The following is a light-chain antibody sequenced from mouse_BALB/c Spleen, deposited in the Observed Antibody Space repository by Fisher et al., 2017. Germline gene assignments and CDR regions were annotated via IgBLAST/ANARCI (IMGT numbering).Light chain of an antibody. CDR1: SSVSY. Sequence: IVMTQSTAIMSASPGEKVTMTCSASSSVSYMYWYQQKPGSSPRLLIYDTSNLASGVPVRFSGSGSGTSYSLTISRMEAEDAATYYCHQRSSYPYTFGGGTKLEIK. CDR3: HQRSSYPYT. CDR2: DTS. V-gene: IGKV4-55*01. J-gene: IGKJ2*01.